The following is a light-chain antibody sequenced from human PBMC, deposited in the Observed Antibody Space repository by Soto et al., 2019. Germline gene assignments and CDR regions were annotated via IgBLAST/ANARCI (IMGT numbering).Light chain of an antibody. CDR1: QSISGW. J-gene: IGKJ1*01. CDR3: LQYYYDWT. Sequence: LTRAASSLSVSLGGRVTITSRASQSISGWLAWSPQKPGRAPKLLIFDASTLESGVPSRFSGSGSGTKFTPTLGNLQPYEYASCSGLQYYYDWTLGQGTKVDI. CDR2: DAS. V-gene: IGKV1-5*01.